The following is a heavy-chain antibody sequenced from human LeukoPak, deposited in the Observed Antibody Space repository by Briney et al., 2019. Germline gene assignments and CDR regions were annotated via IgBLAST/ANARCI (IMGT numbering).Heavy chain of an antibody. D-gene: IGHD1-26*01. J-gene: IGHJ3*02. V-gene: IGHV1-24*01. Sequence: ASVKVSCKVSGYTLTELSMHWVRQAPGKGLEWMGGFDPEDVETIYAQKFQGRVTMTEGTSTDTAYMELSSLRSEDTAVYYCATASAVGATHLAFDXXGQGTMVTV. CDR1: GYTLTELS. CDR3: ATASAVGATHLAFDX. CDR2: FDPEDVET.